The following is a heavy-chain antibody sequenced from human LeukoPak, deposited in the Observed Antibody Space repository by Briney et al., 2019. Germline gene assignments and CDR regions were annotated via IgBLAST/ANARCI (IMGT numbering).Heavy chain of an antibody. Sequence: GGSLRLSCAASGFTFSSYAMSWVRQAPGKGLEWVSAISGSGGSTYYADSVKGRFTISRDNSENTLYLQMNSLRAEDTAVYYCAKASLVVPAAMYDYWGQGTLVTVSS. CDR3: AKASLVVPAAMYDY. CDR2: ISGSGGST. V-gene: IGHV3-23*01. J-gene: IGHJ4*02. CDR1: GFTFSSYA. D-gene: IGHD2-2*01.